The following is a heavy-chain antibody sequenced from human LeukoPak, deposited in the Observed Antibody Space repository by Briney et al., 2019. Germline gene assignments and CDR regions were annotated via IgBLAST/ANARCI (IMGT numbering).Heavy chain of an antibody. CDR2: LFDARKV. D-gene: IGHD5/OR15-5a*01. CDR1: NGSMRSYY. CDR3: ARGFQGVYDY. J-gene: IGHJ4*02. Sequence: TSETLPLTCTVSNGSMRSYYWTWIRQPAGKGLEWVGRLFDARKVNYNPSLGGRVTMSMDTSKNQFSLRMTSVTAADTAVYYCARGFQGVYDYWGQGALVIVSS. V-gene: IGHV4-4*07.